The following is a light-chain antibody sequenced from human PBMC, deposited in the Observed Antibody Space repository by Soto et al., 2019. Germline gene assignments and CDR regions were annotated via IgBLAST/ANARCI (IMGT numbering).Light chain of an antibody. V-gene: IGLV1-40*01. CDR3: QSYDSSLSGSVV. CDR1: SSNIGAVYD. J-gene: IGLJ2*01. Sequence: QSVLTQPPSVSAAPGQRVTISCTGSSSNIGAVYDVHWYQQLPGTAPKLLIDGSSNRPSGVPDRFSRSKSGTSASLAITGLPAEEEADYSCQSYDSSLSGSVVFGGGTKLTVL. CDR2: GSS.